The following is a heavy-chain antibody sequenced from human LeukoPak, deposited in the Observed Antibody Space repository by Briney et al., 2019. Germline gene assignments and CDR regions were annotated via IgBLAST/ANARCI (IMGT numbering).Heavy chain of an antibody. V-gene: IGHV3-30*02. CDR3: AKDARRVYDSSGYYDY. Sequence: PGGSLRLSCAASGFTFSSYGMHWVRQAPGKGLEWVAVIRYDGSNKYYADSVKGRFTISRDNSKNTLYLQVNSLRAEDTAVYYCAKDARRVYDSSGYYDYWGQGTLVTVSS. CDR2: IRYDGSNK. CDR1: GFTFSSYG. D-gene: IGHD3-22*01. J-gene: IGHJ4*02.